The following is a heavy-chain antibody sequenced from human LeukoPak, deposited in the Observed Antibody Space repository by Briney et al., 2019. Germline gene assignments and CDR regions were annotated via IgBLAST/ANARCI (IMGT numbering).Heavy chain of an antibody. CDR3: ARVGVVGARGRGHWFDP. J-gene: IGHJ5*02. D-gene: IGHD1-26*01. Sequence: GSSVKVSCKASGGTFSSYAISWVRQAPGQGLEWMGGIIPIFGTANYAQKFQGRVTITTDESTSTAYMELSSLRSEDTAVYYCARVGVVGARGRGHWFDPWGQGTLVTVSS. CDR2: IIPIFGTA. CDR1: GGTFSSYA. V-gene: IGHV1-69*05.